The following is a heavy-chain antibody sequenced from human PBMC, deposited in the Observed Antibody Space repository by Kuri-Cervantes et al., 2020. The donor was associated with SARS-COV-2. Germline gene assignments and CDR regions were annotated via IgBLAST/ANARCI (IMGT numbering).Heavy chain of an antibody. CDR3: ARAAPGIVVIPAPKYFDF. CDR2: IYYSGST. J-gene: IGHJ4*02. Sequence: GSLRLSCTVPGGSISSYYWSWIRQHPGKGLQWIGYIYYSGSTNYNPSLKSLVPISVDTSKNQFALKLSSVTAADTAVYYCARAAPGIVVIPAPKYFDFWGQGTLVTVSS. D-gene: IGHD2-2*01. CDR1: GGSISSYY. V-gene: IGHV4-59*12.